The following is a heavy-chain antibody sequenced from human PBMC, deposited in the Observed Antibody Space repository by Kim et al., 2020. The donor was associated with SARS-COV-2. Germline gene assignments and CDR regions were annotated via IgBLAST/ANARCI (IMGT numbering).Heavy chain of an antibody. V-gene: IGHV3-30*07. Sequence: VHGRFTITRDSSHHALYLQMNSLRAEDTAVYYCARDLFTLNYVPHMGYFDYWGQGTLVTVSS. D-gene: IGHD1-7*01. J-gene: IGHJ4*02. CDR3: ARDLFTLNYVPHMGYFDY.